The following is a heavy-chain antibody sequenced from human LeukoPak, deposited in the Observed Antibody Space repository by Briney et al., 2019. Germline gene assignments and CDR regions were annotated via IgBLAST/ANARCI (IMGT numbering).Heavy chain of an antibody. J-gene: IGHJ4*02. V-gene: IGHV3-21*01. Sequence: GGSLRLSCAASGSTFSGYNMNWVRQAPGKGLEWVSFISISSGYIFYADSVKGRLTISRDNAKNSLYLEMHSLRAEDTAIYYCARDRTGSGSYYFDHWGQGTLVTVSS. CDR2: ISISSGYI. CDR3: ARDRTGSGSYYFDH. CDR1: GSTFSGYN. D-gene: IGHD1-26*01.